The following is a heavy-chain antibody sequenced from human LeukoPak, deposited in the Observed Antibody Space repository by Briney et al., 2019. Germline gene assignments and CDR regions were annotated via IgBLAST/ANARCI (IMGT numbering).Heavy chain of an antibody. J-gene: IGHJ4*02. CDR2: INPNSGGT. CDR3: ARTAVAGTIEDY. Sequence: ASVKVSCKASGYTFTGYYMHWGRQAPGQGLEWMGWINPNSGGTNYAQKFQGRVTMTRDTSISTAYMELSRLRSDDTAVYYCARTAVAGTIEDYWGQGTLVTVSS. CDR1: GYTFTGYY. D-gene: IGHD6-19*01. V-gene: IGHV1-2*02.